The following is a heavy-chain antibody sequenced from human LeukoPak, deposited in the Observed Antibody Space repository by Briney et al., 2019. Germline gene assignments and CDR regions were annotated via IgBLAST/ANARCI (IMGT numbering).Heavy chain of an antibody. Sequence: GGSLRLSCAASGFTFSSYWMHWVRQAPGEGLVWVSRMNSDGSSTSYADSVKGRFTISRDNAKNTLYLQMNSLRADDTAVYYCARDIRSGVSCYPRAPHDYWGQGTLVTVSS. J-gene: IGHJ4*02. CDR2: MNSDGSST. V-gene: IGHV3-74*01. CDR3: ARDIRSGVSCYPRAPHDY. CDR1: GFTFSSYW. D-gene: IGHD2-15*01.